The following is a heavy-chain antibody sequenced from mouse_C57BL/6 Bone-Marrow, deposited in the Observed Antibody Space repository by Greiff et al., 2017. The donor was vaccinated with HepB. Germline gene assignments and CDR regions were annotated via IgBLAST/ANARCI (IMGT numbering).Heavy chain of an antibody. D-gene: IGHD2-3*01. CDR2: INPYNGGT. Sequence: EVQLQQSGPVLVKPGASVKMSCKASGYTFTDYYMNWVKQSHGKSLEWIGVINPYNGGTSYNQKFKGKATLTVDKSSSTAYMELNSLTSEDSAVYYCARPLYDGYYFDYWGQGTTLTVSS. V-gene: IGHV1-19*01. J-gene: IGHJ2*01. CDR1: GYTFTDYY. CDR3: ARPLYDGYYFDY.